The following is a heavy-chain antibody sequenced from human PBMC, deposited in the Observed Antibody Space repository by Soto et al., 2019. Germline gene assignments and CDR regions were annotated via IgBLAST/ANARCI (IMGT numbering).Heavy chain of an antibody. CDR1: GYTFTSFD. D-gene: IGHD6-6*01. CDR3: ARDAGYSSSSVWFDP. V-gene: IGHV1-2*04. J-gene: IGHJ5*02. Sequence: ASVKVSCKTSGYTFTSFDINWVRQATGQGLEWMGWINPNSGSTNYAQKFQGWVTMTRDTSISTAYMELSRLRSDDTAVYYCARDAGYSSSSVWFDPWGQGTLVTVSS. CDR2: INPNSGST.